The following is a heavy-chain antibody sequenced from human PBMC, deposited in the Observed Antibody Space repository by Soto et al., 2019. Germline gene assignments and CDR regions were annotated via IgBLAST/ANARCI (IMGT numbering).Heavy chain of an antibody. Sequence: QVQLVQSGAEVKKPGSSVKVSCKASGGTFSSYAISWVRQAPGQGLEWMGGIIPISGTSNYAQKFQGRVTITADESTSTAYMELSSLRSEDTAVYYCARGRITMNVYYYYYGMEVWGQGTTVTVSS. CDR2: IIPISGTS. D-gene: IGHD3-22*01. J-gene: IGHJ6*02. V-gene: IGHV1-69*01. CDR3: ARGRITMNVYYYYYGMEV. CDR1: GGTFSSYA.